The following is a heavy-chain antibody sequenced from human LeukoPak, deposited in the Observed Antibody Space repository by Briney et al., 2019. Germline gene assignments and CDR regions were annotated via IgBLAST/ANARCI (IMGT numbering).Heavy chain of an antibody. J-gene: IGHJ6*03. CDR2: IYPDDSNT. D-gene: IGHD3-22*01. Sequence: GESLKISCQASGYSFPSYWIGWVRQMSGKGLEWVGVIYPDDSNTRYSPSFQGQVTISADKSISTAYLQWSSLKASDTAMYYCARLGYYYDSSGYFNPGRYYYYYMDVWGKGTTVTVSS. CDR1: GYSFPSYW. CDR3: ARLGYYYDSSGYFNPGRYYYYYMDV. V-gene: IGHV5-51*01.